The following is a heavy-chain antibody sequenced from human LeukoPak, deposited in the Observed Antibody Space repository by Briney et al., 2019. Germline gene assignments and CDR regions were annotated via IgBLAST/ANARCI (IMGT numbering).Heavy chain of an antibody. CDR3: AREEAAVIRTFDY. D-gene: IGHD6-13*01. Sequence: SVKVSCKASGGTFSSYAISWVRQAPGQGLEWMGGIIPVFGTSNYAQKFQGRVTITRNTSISTAYMELSSLRSEDTAVYYCAREEAAVIRTFDYWGQGTLVTVSS. V-gene: IGHV1-69*05. CDR2: IIPVFGTS. CDR1: GGTFSSYA. J-gene: IGHJ4*02.